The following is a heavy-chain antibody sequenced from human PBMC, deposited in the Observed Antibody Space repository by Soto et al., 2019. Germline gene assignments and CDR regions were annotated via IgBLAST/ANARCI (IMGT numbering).Heavy chain of an antibody. V-gene: IGHV3-74*01. CDR3: ARGDGDNYDGHGYLARH. CDR2: INIDGIT. CDR1: GFTFSSYW. J-gene: IGHJ4*02. Sequence: EVQLVESGGGLVQPGGSLRLSCAASGFTFSSYWMHWVRQAPGKGLVWVSRINIDGITSYADSVKGRFTISRDNAKNTLYLQMNTLGAGDTAVCYCARGDGDNYDGHGYLARHWGQGTLVTVSS. D-gene: IGHD3-22*01.